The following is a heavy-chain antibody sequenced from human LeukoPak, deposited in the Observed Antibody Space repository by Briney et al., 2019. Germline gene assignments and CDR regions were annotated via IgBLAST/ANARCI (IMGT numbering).Heavy chain of an antibody. Sequence: SETLSLTCAVSGGSISSGGYSWSWIRQPPGKGLEWIGYIYHSGSTYYNPSLKSRVTISVDRSKNQFSLKLSSVTAADTAVYYCARERRYSSGWYFDYWGQGTLVTVSS. CDR1: GGSISSGGYS. V-gene: IGHV4-30-2*01. CDR2: IYHSGST. D-gene: IGHD6-19*01. J-gene: IGHJ4*02. CDR3: ARERRYSSGWYFDY.